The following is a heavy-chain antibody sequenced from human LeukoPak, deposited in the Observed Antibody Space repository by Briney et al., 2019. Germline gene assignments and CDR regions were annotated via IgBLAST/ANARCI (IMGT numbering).Heavy chain of an antibody. CDR1: GGSISSSSYY. D-gene: IGHD3-3*01. CDR3: ARCFWSGYYIDISSLYYYMDV. V-gene: IGHV4-39*01. J-gene: IGHJ6*03. Sequence: SETLSLTCTVSGGSISSSSYYWGWIRQPPGKGLEWIGSIYYSGSTYYNPSLKSRVTISVDTSKNQFSLKLSSVTAADTAVYYCARCFWSGYYIDISSLYYYMDVWGKGTTVTVSS. CDR2: IYYSGST.